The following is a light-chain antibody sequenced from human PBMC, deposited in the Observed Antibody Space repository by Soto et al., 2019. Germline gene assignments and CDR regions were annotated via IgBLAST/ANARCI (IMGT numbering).Light chain of an antibody. CDR2: AAS. Sequence: AIQMTQSPSSLSASVGDRVAISCRASQDIRNTLARYQQKPGEAPKLLIFAASNLQSGVPSRFSGSGSVTDFTLAITGLQPEDFATYYCLQYYNFSWTFGQGTKVDI. CDR3: LQYYNFSWT. CDR1: QDIRNT. J-gene: IGKJ1*01. V-gene: IGKV1-6*01.